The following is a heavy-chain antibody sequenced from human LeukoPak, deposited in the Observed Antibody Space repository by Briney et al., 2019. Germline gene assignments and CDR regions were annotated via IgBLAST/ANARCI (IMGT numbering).Heavy chain of an antibody. CDR1: GGSISSSSYY. Sequence: SETLSLTCTVSGGSISSSSYYWGWIRQPPGKGLEWIGSIYYSGSTYYNPSLKSRVTISVDTSKNQFSLKLSSVTAADTAVYYCARDGRYSYGYIYDYWGQGTLVTVSS. CDR3: ARDGRYSYGYIYDY. V-gene: IGHV4-39*07. J-gene: IGHJ4*02. D-gene: IGHD5-18*01. CDR2: IYYSGST.